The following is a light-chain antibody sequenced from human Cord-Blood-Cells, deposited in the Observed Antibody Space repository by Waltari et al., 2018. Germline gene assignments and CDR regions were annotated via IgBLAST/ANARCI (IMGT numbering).Light chain of an antibody. CDR1: TSNIGNNA. J-gene: IGLJ1*01. CDR2: YDD. CDR3: AAWDDSLNGYV. Sequence: QSVLTQPPSVSEAPRQRVTISCSGSTSNIGNNAVNCDPQLPGKAPKLLIYYDDLLPSGVSDRFSGSKSVTSASLAISGLQSEDEADYYCAAWDDSLNGYVFGTGTKVTVL. V-gene: IGLV1-36*01.